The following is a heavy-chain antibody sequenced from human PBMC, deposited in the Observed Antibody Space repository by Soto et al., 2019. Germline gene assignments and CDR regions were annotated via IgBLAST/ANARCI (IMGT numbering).Heavy chain of an antibody. CDR2: ISYDGSNK. J-gene: IGHJ6*02. CDR3: ARVLTEDDPRGFLEWPGDYYYYGMDV. D-gene: IGHD3-3*01. V-gene: IGHV3-30-3*01. CDR1: GFTFSSYA. Sequence: GGSLRLSCAASGFTFSSYAMHWVRQAPGKGLEWVAVISYDGSNKYYADSVKGRFTISRDNSKNTLYLQMNSLRAEDTAVYYCARVLTEDDPRGFLEWPGDYYYYGMDVWGQGTTVTVSS.